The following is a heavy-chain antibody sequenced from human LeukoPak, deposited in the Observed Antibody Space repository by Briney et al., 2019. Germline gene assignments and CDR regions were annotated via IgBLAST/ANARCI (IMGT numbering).Heavy chain of an antibody. J-gene: IGHJ4*02. V-gene: IGHV3-66*01. CDR3: AMADTAMVVGVY. CDR2: IYSGGRT. D-gene: IGHD5-18*01. Sequence: PGGSLRLSCAVSGFTVSSNYTNWVRQAPGKGLEWVSVIYSGGRTYYADSVKGRFTISRDNSKNTLYLQINSLRAEDTAVYYCAMADTAMVVGVYWGQGTLVTVSS. CDR1: GFTVSSNY.